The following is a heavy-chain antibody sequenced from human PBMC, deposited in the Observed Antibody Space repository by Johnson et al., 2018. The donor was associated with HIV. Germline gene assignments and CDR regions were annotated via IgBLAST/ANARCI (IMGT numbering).Heavy chain of an antibody. CDR3: AKFVGAGSYDAFDI. D-gene: IGHD1-26*01. CDR2: IYSGGST. CDR1: GFTVTTKY. Sequence: VQLVESGGGLVQPGGSLRLSCAASGFTVTTKYMSWVRQAPGKGLEWVSVIYSGGSTYYADSVKGRFTISRDNSKNSLYLQMNSLRAEDTALYYCAKFVGAGSYDAFDIWGQGTMVTVSS. J-gene: IGHJ3*02. V-gene: IGHV3-66*01.